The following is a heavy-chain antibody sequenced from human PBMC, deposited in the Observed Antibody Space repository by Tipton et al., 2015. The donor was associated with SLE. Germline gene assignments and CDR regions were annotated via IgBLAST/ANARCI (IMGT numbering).Heavy chain of an antibody. V-gene: IGHV4-34*01. CDR2: IDHSGRT. J-gene: IGHJ4*02. D-gene: IGHD6-13*01. CDR3: ARVQQLEYFDY. Sequence: TLSLTCAVYGGFFFGYYWSWLRPPPGKGLEWIGEIDHSGRTDYNPSLKSRVTLSVDTSNNQFSLKFTSMSAADTAVYYCARVQQLEYFDYWGQGTLVTVSS. CDR1: GGFFFGYY.